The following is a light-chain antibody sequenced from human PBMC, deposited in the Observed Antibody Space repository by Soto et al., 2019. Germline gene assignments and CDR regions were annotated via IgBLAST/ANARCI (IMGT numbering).Light chain of an antibody. V-gene: IGKV3-15*01. J-gene: IGKJ5*01. Sequence: EIVMTQSPATLSVSPGERATLSCRASRSISSRHLAWYQQKPGQAPRLLIYGASTRATGIPARFSGSGSGTEFTLTISSLQSEDFALYYCQQHDDWPLTFGQGTRLEIK. CDR1: RSISSRH. CDR3: QQHDDWPLT. CDR2: GAS.